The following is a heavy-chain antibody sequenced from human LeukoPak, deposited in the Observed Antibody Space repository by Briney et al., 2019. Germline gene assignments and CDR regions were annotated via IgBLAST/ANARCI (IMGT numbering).Heavy chain of an antibody. J-gene: IGHJ4*02. CDR2: IWYDGSNK. CDR1: GFTFSSYG. CDR3: ARGDSGLDY. D-gene: IGHD6-19*01. Sequence: PGGSLRLSCAASGFTFSSYGMHWVRQAPGKGLEWAAVIWYDGSNKYYADSVKGRFTISRDNSKNTLYLQMNSLRAEDTAVYYCARGDSGLDYWGQGTLVTVSS. V-gene: IGHV3-33*01.